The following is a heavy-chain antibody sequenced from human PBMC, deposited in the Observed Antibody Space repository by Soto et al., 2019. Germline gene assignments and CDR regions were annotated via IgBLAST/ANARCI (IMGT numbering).Heavy chain of an antibody. D-gene: IGHD2-21*01. J-gene: IGHJ6*02. CDR2: IYYSGST. CDR1: GDSISGSSDY. CDR3: TRVVFERSGVAYYVLDV. Sequence: PSETLSLTCTVSGDSISGSSDYWGWICQPPGKGLEWIGNIYYSGSTYYTPSLKSRVTMSVDTSKNQFSLKLSSVTAADTAVYYCTRVVFERSGVAYYVLDVWGQGTTVTVSS. V-gene: IGHV4-39*07.